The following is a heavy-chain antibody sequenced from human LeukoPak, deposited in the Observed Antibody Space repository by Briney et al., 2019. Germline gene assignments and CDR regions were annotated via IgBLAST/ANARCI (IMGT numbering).Heavy chain of an antibody. Sequence: SGPALVKPTQTLTLTCTFSGFSLSTSGVRVSWIRQPPGKALEGLARIDWDDDKFYSTSLKTRLTISKDTSKNQVVLTMTNMDPVDTATYYCARMGNGYNLAFDYWGQGTLVTVSS. CDR3: ARMGNGYNLAFDY. V-gene: IGHV2-70*04. CDR2: IDWDDDK. J-gene: IGHJ4*02. CDR1: GFSLSTSGVR. D-gene: IGHD5-24*01.